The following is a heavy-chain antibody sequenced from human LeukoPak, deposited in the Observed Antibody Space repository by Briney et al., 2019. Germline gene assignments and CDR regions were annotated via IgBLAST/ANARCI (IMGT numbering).Heavy chain of an antibody. Sequence: GASVKVSCKASGYTFTGYYMHWVRQAPGQGLEWMGWINPNSGGTNYAQKFQGRVTMTRDTSISTAYMELSRLRSDDTAVYYCARRIGLGCYGNWFDPWGQATLVTVSS. D-gene: IGHD3-16*01. CDR1: GYTFTGYY. J-gene: IGHJ5*02. V-gene: IGHV1-2*02. CDR3: ARRIGLGCYGNWFDP. CDR2: INPNSGGT.